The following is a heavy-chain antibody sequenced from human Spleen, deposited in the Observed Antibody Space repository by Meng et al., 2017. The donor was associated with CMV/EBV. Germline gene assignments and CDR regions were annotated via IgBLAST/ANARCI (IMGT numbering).Heavy chain of an antibody. D-gene: IGHD3-10*02. V-gene: IGHV3-23*01. Sequence: GESLKISCAASGFTFSSYAMSWVRQAPGKGLEWVSGISASGGSTYYADSVKGRFTISRDNSKNTLYLQMNSLRAEDTAVYFCAKDTMSESGNYWGQGTLVTVSS. J-gene: IGHJ4*02. CDR1: GFTFSSYA. CDR2: ISASGGST. CDR3: AKDTMSESGNY.